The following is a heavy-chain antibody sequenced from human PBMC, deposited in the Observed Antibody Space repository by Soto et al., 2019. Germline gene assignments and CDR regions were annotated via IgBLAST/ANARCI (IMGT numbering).Heavy chain of an antibody. CDR2: ITPVLDSR. CDR1: GGTFSNYA. D-gene: IGHD1-26*01. J-gene: IGHJ4*02. V-gene: IGHV1-69*01. CDR3: ARGNAGRERYYFDV. Sequence: QVQLVQSGAEVKKPGSSVKISCYISGGTFSNYAINWVRQAPGQGLEWMGGITPVLDSRDNAPKFQDRVTITADESTSAVSLKLSSLTSEDKAIYDCARGNAGRERYYFDVWGQGTLVTVSS.